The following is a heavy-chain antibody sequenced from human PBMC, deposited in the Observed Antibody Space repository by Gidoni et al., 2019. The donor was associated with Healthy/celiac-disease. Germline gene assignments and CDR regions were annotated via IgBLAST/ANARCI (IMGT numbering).Heavy chain of an antibody. J-gene: IGHJ4*02. V-gene: IGHV5-51*01. Sequence: GWVRQMPGKGLEWMGIIYPGDSDTRYSPSFQGQVTISADKSISTAYLQWSSLKASDTAMYYCARLDSVATTVTFFDYWGQGTLVTVSS. CDR2: IYPGDSDT. D-gene: IGHD4-4*01. CDR3: ARLDSVATTVTFFDY.